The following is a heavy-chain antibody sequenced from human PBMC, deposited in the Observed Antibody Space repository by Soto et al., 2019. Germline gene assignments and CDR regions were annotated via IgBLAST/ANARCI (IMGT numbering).Heavy chain of an antibody. CDR3: ASFRRDGYNRGAVWAFDI. Sequence: VQLVQSGAEVKKPGSSVKVSCKASGGTFSSYAISWVRQAPGQGLEWMGGIIPIFGTANYAQKFQGRVTITADESTSTAYMELSSLRSEDTAVYYCASFRRDGYNRGAVWAFDIWGQGTMVTVSS. J-gene: IGHJ3*02. CDR1: GGTFSSYA. D-gene: IGHD5-12*01. CDR2: IIPIFGTA. V-gene: IGHV1-69*01.